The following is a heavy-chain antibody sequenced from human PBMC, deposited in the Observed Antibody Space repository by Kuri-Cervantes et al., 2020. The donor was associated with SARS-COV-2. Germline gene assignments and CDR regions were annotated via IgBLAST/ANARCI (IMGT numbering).Heavy chain of an antibody. CDR3: ARDIRGYSGYDGPPTYYYYYGMDV. CDR1: GYTFTSYG. CDR2: IIPILGIA. J-gene: IGHJ6*02. Sequence: SVKVSCKASGYTFTSYGISWVRQAPGQGLEWMGRIIPILGIANYAQKFQGRVTITADKSTSTAYMELSSLRSEDTAVYCCARDIRGYSGYDGPPTYYYYYGMDVWGQGTMVTVSS. V-gene: IGHV1-69*04. D-gene: IGHD5-12*01.